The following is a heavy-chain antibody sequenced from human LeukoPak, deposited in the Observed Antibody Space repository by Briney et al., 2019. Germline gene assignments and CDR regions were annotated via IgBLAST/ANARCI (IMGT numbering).Heavy chain of an antibody. J-gene: IGHJ4*02. CDR1: GYTFTGYY. D-gene: IGHD1-26*01. CDR2: TNPNSGGT. CDR3: ARPSGSYGGFDY. Sequence: ASVKVSCKASGYTFTGYYMHWVRQAPGQGLEWMGWTNPNSGGTNYAQKFQGRVTMTRDTAISTAYMELSSLRSDDTAVYYCARPSGSYGGFDYWGQGTLVTVSS. V-gene: IGHV1-2*02.